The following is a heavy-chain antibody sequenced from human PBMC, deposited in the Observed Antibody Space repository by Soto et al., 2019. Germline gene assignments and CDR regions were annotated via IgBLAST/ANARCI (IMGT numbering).Heavy chain of an antibody. V-gene: IGHV4-34*02. Sequence: QVQLQQWGAGLLKPSETLSLTCAVYGGSFSGYYWTWIRQAPGKELEWIGEINHSGGTNYNSSLKSRVTISVDTSKNHFSLILYYVTAADAAVYYCARDEQYYHFCSGYQLEGPYGMEVWGQVTTVTVSS. CDR3: ARDEQYYHFCSGYQLEGPYGMEV. CDR1: GGSFSGYY. D-gene: IGHD3-3*02. CDR2: INHSGGT. J-gene: IGHJ6*02.